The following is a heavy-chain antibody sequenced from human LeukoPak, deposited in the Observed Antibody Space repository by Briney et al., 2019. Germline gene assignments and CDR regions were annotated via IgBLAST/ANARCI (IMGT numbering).Heavy chain of an antibody. V-gene: IGHV4-34*01. Sequence: PSETLSLTCAFYGGSFSGYYWSWIRQPPGKGLEWIGEINHSGSTNYNPSLKSRVTISVDTSKNQFSLKLSSVTAADTAVYYCARRVIVVASFDYWGQGTLVTVSS. J-gene: IGHJ4*02. CDR2: INHSGST. CDR3: ARRVIVVASFDY. CDR1: GGSFSGYY. D-gene: IGHD3-22*01.